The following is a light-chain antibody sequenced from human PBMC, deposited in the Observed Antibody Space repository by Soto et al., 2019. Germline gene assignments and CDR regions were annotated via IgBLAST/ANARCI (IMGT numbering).Light chain of an antibody. Sequence: DIQMTQSPSTLSASVGDRVTITCRASQSISSWLAWYQQKPGKAPKLLIYDASSLESGVPPRFSGSGSGTEFTLTISSLQPDDFANYYCQQYNSYSGTFGQGTKVEIK. CDR1: QSISSW. J-gene: IGKJ1*01. CDR3: QQYNSYSGT. CDR2: DAS. V-gene: IGKV1-5*01.